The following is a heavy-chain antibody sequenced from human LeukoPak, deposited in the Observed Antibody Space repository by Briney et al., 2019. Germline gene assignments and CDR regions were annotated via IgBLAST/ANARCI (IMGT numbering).Heavy chain of an antibody. Sequence: GGSLRLSCAASGFTVSSNYMTWVRQAPGKGLEWVSVFYSGGNTYYADSVKGRFTISRDTSKNTVDLEMNSLRPDDTAVYYCAKEGSPPSDYMDVWGKGTTVTIFS. J-gene: IGHJ6*03. V-gene: IGHV3-66*01. CDR3: AKEGSPPSDYMDV. CDR2: FYSGGNT. CDR1: GFTVSSNY.